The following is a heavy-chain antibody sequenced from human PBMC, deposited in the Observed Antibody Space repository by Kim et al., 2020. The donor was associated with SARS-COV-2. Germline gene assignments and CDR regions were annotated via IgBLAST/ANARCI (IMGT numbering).Heavy chain of an antibody. V-gene: IGHV1-3*01. CDR1: GYTFTSYA. CDR3: ARDQGIYCSSTSCRYGMDV. Sequence: ASVKVSCKASGYTFTSYAMHWVRQAPGQRLEWMGWINAGNGNTKYSQKFQGRVTITRDTSASTAYMELRSLRSEDTAVYYCARDQGIYCSSTSCRYGMDVWGQGTTVTVS. D-gene: IGHD2-2*01. CDR2: INAGNGNT. J-gene: IGHJ6*02.